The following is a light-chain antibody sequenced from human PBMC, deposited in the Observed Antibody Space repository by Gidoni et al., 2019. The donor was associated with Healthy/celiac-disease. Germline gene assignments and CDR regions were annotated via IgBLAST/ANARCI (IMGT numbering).Light chain of an antibody. CDR1: SSDVGSYNL. V-gene: IGLV2-23*01. CDR2: EGS. Sequence: HSALTQPASVSGSPGQSITISCTGTSSDVGSYNLVSWYQQHPGKAPKLMIYEGSKRPSGVSNRFSGSKSGNTASLTISGLQAEDEADDYCCSYAGSSTWVFGGGTKLTVL. CDR3: CSYAGSSTWV. J-gene: IGLJ3*02.